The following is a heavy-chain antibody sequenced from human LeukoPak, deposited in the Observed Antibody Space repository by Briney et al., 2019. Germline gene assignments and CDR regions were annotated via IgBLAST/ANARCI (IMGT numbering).Heavy chain of an antibody. CDR1: GYSFTSYW. V-gene: IGHV5-51*01. D-gene: IGHD3-3*01. CDR2: IYPGDSDT. CDR3: ARLYDFWSGYLTH. J-gene: IGHJ4*02. Sequence: GESLKISCKGSGYSFTSYWIGWVRQMPGKGLEWMGIIYPGDSDTRYSPSFQGQVTISADKSISTAYLQWSSLKASDTAMYSCARLYDFWSGYLTHWGQGTLVTVSS.